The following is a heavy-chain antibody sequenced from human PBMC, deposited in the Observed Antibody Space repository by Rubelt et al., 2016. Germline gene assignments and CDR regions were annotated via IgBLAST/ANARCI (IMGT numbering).Heavy chain of an antibody. J-gene: IGHJ6*02. Sequence: QVQLQQWGAGLLKPSETLSLTCAVSGGSISSYYWSWIRQRPGKGLEWIGYIDYSGSPNYNPSLSGRVSLSVDTSKNQFSLALRSVTAADTAAYYCARAEPGSGDGDYGMDVWGQGTTVTVSS. CDR2: IDYSGSP. CDR3: ARAEPGSGDGDYGMDV. CDR1: GGSISSYY. D-gene: IGHD3-10*01. V-gene: IGHV4-59*01.